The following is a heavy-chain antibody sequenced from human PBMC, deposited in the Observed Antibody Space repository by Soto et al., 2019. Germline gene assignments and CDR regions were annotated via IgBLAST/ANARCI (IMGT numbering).Heavy chain of an antibody. CDR2: ISGSGGST. CDR1: GFTFSSYA. V-gene: IGHV3-23*01. CDR3: AKVGYCTNGVCYWRWFDP. J-gene: IGHJ5*02. D-gene: IGHD2-8*01. Sequence: GGSLRLSCAASGFTFSSYAMSWVRQAPGKGLEWVSAISGSGGSTYYADSVKGRFTISRDNSKNTLYLQMNSLRAEDTAVYYCAKVGYCTNGVCYWRWFDPWGQGTLVTVSS.